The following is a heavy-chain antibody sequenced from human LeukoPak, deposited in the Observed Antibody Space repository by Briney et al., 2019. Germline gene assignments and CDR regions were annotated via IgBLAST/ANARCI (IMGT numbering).Heavy chain of an antibody. CDR1: GFTFSDYY. CDR2: IKSKIHGGTI. Sequence: PGGSLRLSCAASGFTFSDYYMSWIRQAPGKGLEWVGRIKSKIHGGTIDYAAPVKGRFTISRDDSENTVYLQMNSLRAEDTAVYYCAREAAVASKAGVSDYWGQGTLVTVSS. J-gene: IGHJ4*02. D-gene: IGHD6-25*01. V-gene: IGHV3-15*01. CDR3: AREAAVASKAGVSDY.